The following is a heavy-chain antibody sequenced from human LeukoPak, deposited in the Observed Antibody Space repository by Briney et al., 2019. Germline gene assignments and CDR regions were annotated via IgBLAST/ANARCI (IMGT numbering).Heavy chain of an antibody. CDR3: ARDLSADSYGLLDY. D-gene: IGHD5-18*01. CDR1: GFTVSSNY. CDR2: IYSGGST. Sequence: GGSLRLSCAASGFTVSSNYMSWVRQAPGKGLEWVSVIYSGGSTYYADSVKGRFTISRDNSKNTLYLQMNSLRAEDTAVYYCARDLSADSYGLLDYWGQGTLVTVSS. J-gene: IGHJ4*02. V-gene: IGHV3-66*01.